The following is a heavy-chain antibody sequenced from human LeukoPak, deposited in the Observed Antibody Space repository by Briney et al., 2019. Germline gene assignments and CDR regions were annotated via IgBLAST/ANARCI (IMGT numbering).Heavy chain of an antibody. CDR2: ISMDGVNT. Sequence: GGSLRLSCAASGFTFDYYTMYWVRQGPEKGLEWVSLISMDGVNTFYADSVKGRFTISRDNNKNSLYLQMNGLRTDDTGLYYCVKRRRRGYAYGTLESWGQGTLVTVSS. D-gene: IGHD5-18*01. CDR1: GFTFDYYT. J-gene: IGHJ4*02. V-gene: IGHV3-43*01. CDR3: VKRRRRGYAYGTLES.